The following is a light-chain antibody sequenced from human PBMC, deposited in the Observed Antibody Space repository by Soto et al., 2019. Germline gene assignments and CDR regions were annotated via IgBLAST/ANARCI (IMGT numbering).Light chain of an antibody. CDR3: QKYDSAPET. V-gene: IGKV1-27*01. CDR2: ATS. Sequence: DIQMTQSPSSLSASVGDRVTITCRASQGISNDLAWYQQKPGKVPRLLIYATSILQSGVPTRFSGSGSRTDFTITISSLQPEDVAIYYCQKYDSAPETFGPGTKVDLK. CDR1: QGISND. J-gene: IGKJ3*01.